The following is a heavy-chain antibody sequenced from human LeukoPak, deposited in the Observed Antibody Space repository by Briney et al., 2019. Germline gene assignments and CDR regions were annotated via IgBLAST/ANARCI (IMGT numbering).Heavy chain of an antibody. CDR2: IKSKTDGGTT. J-gene: IGHJ4*02. CDR1: GFTFSNAW. V-gene: IGHV3-15*01. CDR3: TTGQYQLPRVFDY. D-gene: IGHD2-2*01. Sequence: GGSLRLSCAASGFTFSNAWMSWVRQAPGKGLEWVGRIKSKTDGGTTDYAAPVKGRFTISRDDSKNTLYLQMNSLKTEATAVYYCTTGQYQLPRVFDYRGQGTLVTVSS.